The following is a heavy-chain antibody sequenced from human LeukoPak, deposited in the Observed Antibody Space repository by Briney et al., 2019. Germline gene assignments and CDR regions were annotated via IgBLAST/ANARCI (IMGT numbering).Heavy chain of an antibody. V-gene: IGHV4-34*01. CDR3: ARGAVAAAGMGPWFDP. J-gene: IGHJ5*02. CDR1: GGSFSGYY. D-gene: IGHD6-13*01. CDR2: INHSGST. Sequence: SETLSLTCAVYGGSFSGYYWSWIRQPPGRGLEWIGEINHSGSTNYNPSLKSRVTISVDTSKNQFSLKLSSVTAADAAVYYCARGAVAAAGMGPWFDPWGQGTLVTVSS.